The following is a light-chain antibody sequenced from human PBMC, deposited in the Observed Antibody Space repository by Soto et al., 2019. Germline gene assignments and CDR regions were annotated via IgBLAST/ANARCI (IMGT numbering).Light chain of an antibody. Sequence: DIVMTQSPDSLAVSLGERATINCKSSLSVLYSSNNKNYLAWYQQKPGQPPKLLIYWASTRESGVPDRFSGSESVTDFTLTIRSLQAEDVAVYYCQQYYSTPHTFGQGTKLEIK. CDR2: WAS. CDR3: QQYYSTPHT. V-gene: IGKV4-1*01. CDR1: LSVLYSSNNKNY. J-gene: IGKJ2*01.